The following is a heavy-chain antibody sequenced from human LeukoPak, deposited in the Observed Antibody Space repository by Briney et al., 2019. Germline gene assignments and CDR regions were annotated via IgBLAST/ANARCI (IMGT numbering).Heavy chain of an antibody. CDR3: TRSGDGAFDT. CDR2: ISYNSETA. CDR1: GFTFSVYA. V-gene: IGHV3-48*04. J-gene: IGHJ3*02. Sequence: GGALTLSCAASGFTFSVYAMNWVRQTPGKGLEWVSYISYNSETAHYADSVRGRFTISRDNAKNSLYLQMNSLRAEDTAVYYCTRSGDGAFDTWGQGTVVTVSS. D-gene: IGHD5-24*01.